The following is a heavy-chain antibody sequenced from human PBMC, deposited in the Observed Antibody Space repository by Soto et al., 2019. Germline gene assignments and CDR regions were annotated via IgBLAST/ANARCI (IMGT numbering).Heavy chain of an antibody. CDR1: GFTFSSYA. D-gene: IGHD3-16*01. Sequence: EVQLLESGGDLVQPGGSLRLSCAASGFTFSSYAMSWVRKAPGKGLEWVSAITGSGDRTYYADSVEGRFTISRDNSKNKVYLQMNSLGAEDTAAYYWGKVGGLTIRNGMDDWGQGTTVTVPS. CDR2: ITGSGDRT. J-gene: IGHJ6*02. CDR3: GKVGGLTIRNGMDD. V-gene: IGHV3-23*01.